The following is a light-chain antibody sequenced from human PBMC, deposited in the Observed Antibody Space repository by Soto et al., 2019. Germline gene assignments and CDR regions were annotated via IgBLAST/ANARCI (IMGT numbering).Light chain of an antibody. CDR3: LLYMGSGIWV. CDR2: STN. V-gene: IGLV8-61*01. CDR1: SGSVSTSYY. Sequence: QTVVTQEPSFSVSPGGTVTLTCGLSSGSVSTSYYPSWYQQTPGQAPRTLIYSTNTRSSGVPDRFSGSILANKAALTITGAQADDESDYYCLLYMGSGIWVFGGGTKVTVL. J-gene: IGLJ3*02.